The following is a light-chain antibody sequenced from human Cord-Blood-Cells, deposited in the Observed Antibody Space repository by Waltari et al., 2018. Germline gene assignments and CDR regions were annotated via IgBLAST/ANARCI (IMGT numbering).Light chain of an antibody. CDR3: QQYYSTPS. CDR2: WAS. CDR1: QSVLYSSNNKNY. V-gene: IGKV4-1*01. J-gene: IGKJ2*03. Sequence: DIVMTQSPDSLAVSLGERATINCQSSQSVLYSSNNKNYLAWYQQKPGQPPKLLIYWASTGDSGVPDRFSGSGSGTDFTLTISSLQAEDVAVYYCQQYYSTPSFGQGTKLEIK.